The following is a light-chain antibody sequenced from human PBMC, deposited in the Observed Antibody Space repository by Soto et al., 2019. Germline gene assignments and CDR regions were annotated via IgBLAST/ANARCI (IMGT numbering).Light chain of an antibody. J-gene: IGLJ3*02. CDR3: CSYAGSYPGV. Sequence: QSALTQPRSVSGSPGQSVTISCTGTSSDVGNYNYVSWYQQHPGKAPKVMIYDVNKWPSGVPDRFSGSKSGNTASLTISGLQAEDEAEYYCCSYAGSYPGVFGGGTKLTVL. CDR2: DVN. CDR1: SSDVGNYNY. V-gene: IGLV2-11*01.